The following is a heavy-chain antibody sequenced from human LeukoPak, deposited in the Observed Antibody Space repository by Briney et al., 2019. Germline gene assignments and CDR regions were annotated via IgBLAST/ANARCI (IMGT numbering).Heavy chain of an antibody. CDR2: IYHSGST. D-gene: IGHD3-22*01. Sequence: SETLSLTCAVSGGSISSSNWWSWVRQPPGKGLEWIGEIYHSGSTNYNPSLKSRVTISVDKSKNQFSLKLSSVTAADTAVYYCARVAKYYYDSSGYPYYFDYWGQGTLVTVSS. J-gene: IGHJ4*02. CDR1: GGSISSSNW. CDR3: ARVAKYYYDSSGYPYYFDY. V-gene: IGHV4-4*02.